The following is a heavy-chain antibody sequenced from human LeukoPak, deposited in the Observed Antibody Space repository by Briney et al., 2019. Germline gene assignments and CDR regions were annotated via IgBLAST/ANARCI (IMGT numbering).Heavy chain of an antibody. CDR3: AREGFYCSSTSCTPFDY. Sequence: ASVKVSCKASGYTFTGYYMHWVRQAPGQGLEWIGWINPNSGGTNYAQKFQGRVTMTRDTSISTAYMELSRLRSDDTAVYYCAREGFYCSSTSCTPFDYWGQGTLVTVSS. J-gene: IGHJ4*02. V-gene: IGHV1-2*02. CDR2: INPNSGGT. D-gene: IGHD2-2*01. CDR1: GYTFTGYY.